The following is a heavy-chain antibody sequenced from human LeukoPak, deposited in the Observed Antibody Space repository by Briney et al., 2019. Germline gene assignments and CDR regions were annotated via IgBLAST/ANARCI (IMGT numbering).Heavy chain of an antibody. Sequence: PSETLSLTCTVSSGSMNNRYWSWIRQPPGKGLEWVGHIYYSGSTNYNPSLKSRVTISVDTSKNQFSLKLSSVTAADTAVCYCAREKRSYYDSSGPRESAFDIWGQGTMVTVSS. CDR1: SGSMNNRY. D-gene: IGHD3-22*01. CDR2: IYYSGST. V-gene: IGHV4-59*11. J-gene: IGHJ3*02. CDR3: AREKRSYYDSSGPRESAFDI.